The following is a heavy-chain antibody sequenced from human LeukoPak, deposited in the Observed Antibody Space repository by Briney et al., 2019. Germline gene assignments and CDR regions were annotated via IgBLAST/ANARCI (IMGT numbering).Heavy chain of an antibody. Sequence: ASVKVSCKASGYTFTSYGISWVRQAPGQGLEWMGWISAYNGNTNYAQKLQGRVTMTTDTSTSTAYMELRSLRSDDTAVYYRARDLTPIYYYYYGMDVWGQGTTVTVSS. CDR2: ISAYNGNT. CDR1: GYTFTSYG. V-gene: IGHV1-18*01. CDR3: ARDLTPIYYYYYGMDV. J-gene: IGHJ6*02. D-gene: IGHD1-14*01.